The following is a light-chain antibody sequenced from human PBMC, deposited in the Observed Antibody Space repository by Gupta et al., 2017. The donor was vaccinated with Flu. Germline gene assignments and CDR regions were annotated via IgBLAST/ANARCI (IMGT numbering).Light chain of an antibody. V-gene: IGKV1-9*01. CDR3: QQFNYYPPIT. J-gene: IGKJ5*01. Sequence: DIQLTQSPSFLSASVGDRVTITCRASQVISSYLVWYQQKPGKAPKLLIYAASTLQSGVPSRFSGSGSGTEFTLTISSLQPEDFATYYCQQFNYYPPITFGQGTRLEI. CDR2: AAS. CDR1: QVISSY.